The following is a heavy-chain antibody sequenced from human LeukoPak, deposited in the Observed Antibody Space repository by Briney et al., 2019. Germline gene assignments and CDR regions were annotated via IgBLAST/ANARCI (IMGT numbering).Heavy chain of an antibody. V-gene: IGHV4-61*01. CDR2: IYSSEST. J-gene: IGHJ5*02. CDR3: ARDSEYYGSGSAFDP. Sequence: SETLSLTRTVSGGSVNSGSYYWTWIRQPPRKGLEWVGHIYSSESTNYNPSLKSRVTMSVDTSKNQFSLKLSSVSAADTAVYYCARDSEYYGSGSAFDPWGQGTLVTVSS. D-gene: IGHD3-10*01. CDR1: GGSVNSGSYY.